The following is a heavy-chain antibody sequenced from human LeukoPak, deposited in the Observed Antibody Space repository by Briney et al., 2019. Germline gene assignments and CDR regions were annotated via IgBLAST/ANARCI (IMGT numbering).Heavy chain of an antibody. V-gene: IGHV3-30*02. J-gene: IGHJ4*02. CDR1: GFTFSSYG. D-gene: IGHD6-13*01. Sequence: GGSLRLSCAASGFTFSSYGMHWVRQAPGKGLEWVAFIRYDGSNKYYADSVKGRFTISRDNSKNTLYLQMNSLRAEDTAVYYCAREPSPGYSSSWPFDYWGQGTLVTVSS. CDR2: IRYDGSNK. CDR3: AREPSPGYSSSWPFDY.